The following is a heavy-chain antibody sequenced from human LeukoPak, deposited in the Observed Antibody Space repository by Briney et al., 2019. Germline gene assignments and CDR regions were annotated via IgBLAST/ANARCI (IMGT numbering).Heavy chain of an antibody. J-gene: IGHJ3*02. D-gene: IGHD2-15*01. CDR2: IYYSGST. CDR3: ARADCSGGSCYAFDI. CDR1: GGSVSSGSYY. Sequence: KASETLSLTCTVSGGSVSSGSYYWSWIRQPPGKGLEWIGYIYYSGSTNYNPSLKSRVTMSVDTSKNQFSLKLSSVTAADTAVYYCARADCSGGSCYAFDIWGQGTMVTVSS. V-gene: IGHV4-61*01.